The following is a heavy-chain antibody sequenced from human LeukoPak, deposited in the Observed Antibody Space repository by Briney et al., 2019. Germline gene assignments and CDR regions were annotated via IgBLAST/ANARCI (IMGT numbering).Heavy chain of an antibody. J-gene: IGHJ4*02. Sequence: PGGSLRLSCAASGFTFSAHYMSWIRQSPGKGLEWLSYISGNGGDTNYADSVRGRITISRDNAKNSLFLQMSSLRAEDTAIYYCARGARASDSWGQGTLVTVSP. CDR3: ARGARASDS. CDR1: GFTFSAHY. V-gene: IGHV3-11*05. CDR2: ISGNGGDT.